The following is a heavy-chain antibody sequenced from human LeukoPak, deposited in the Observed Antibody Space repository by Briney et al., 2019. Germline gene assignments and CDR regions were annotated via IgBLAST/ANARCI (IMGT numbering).Heavy chain of an antibody. CDR1: GYTFTSYG. CDR3: AREGVATDPPSVHFDY. Sequence: ASVKVSCKASGYTFTSYGISWVRQAPGQGLEWMGRIIPILGIANYAQKFQGRVTITADKSTSTAYMELSSLRSEDTAVYYCAREGVATDPPSVHFDYWGQGTLVTVSS. CDR2: IIPILGIA. V-gene: IGHV1-69*04. J-gene: IGHJ4*02. D-gene: IGHD5-12*01.